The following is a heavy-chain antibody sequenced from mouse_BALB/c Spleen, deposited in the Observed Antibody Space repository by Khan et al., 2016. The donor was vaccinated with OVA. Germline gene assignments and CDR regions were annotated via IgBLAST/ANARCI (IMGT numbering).Heavy chain of an antibody. D-gene: IGHD1-1*01. J-gene: IGHJ3*01. CDR2: VNTGGSYT. CDR1: GFTFSTYG. V-gene: IGHV5-6*01. CDR3: ARLAYYYDSEGFAY. Sequence: EVELVESGGDLVKPGGSLKLSCAASGFTFSTYGMSWVRQTPDKRLEWVATVNTGGSYTYYPDSVKGRFTISRAHAKHPLYLQMSRLKSEDTAMVDCARLAYYYDSEGFAYWGQGTLVTVSA.